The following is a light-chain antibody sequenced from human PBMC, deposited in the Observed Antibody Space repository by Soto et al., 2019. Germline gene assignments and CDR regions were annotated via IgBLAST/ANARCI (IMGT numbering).Light chain of an antibody. Sequence: ETVLTQSPGTLSLSPGERATLSCRASQSVSSNLAWYQQKPGQAPRLLIYGASTRATGVPARFSGSGSGTEFTLTISSVPSEDLANYCCQQYQDSWTFGQGTKVDIK. CDR1: QSVSSN. V-gene: IGKV3-15*01. J-gene: IGKJ1*01. CDR2: GAS. CDR3: QQYQDSWT.